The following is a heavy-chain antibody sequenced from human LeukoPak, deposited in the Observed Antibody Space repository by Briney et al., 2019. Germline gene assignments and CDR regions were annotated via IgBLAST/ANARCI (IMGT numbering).Heavy chain of an antibody. D-gene: IGHD3-22*01. Sequence: GGSLRLSCAASGFTFSSYAMSWVRQAPGKGLEWVSGISGSGGSTYYADSVKGRFTISRDNAKNSLYLRMNSLRAEDMALYYCAKATYYYDSSGLRGAFDIWGQGTMVTVSS. CDR2: ISGSGGST. CDR3: AKATYYYDSSGLRGAFDI. CDR1: GFTFSSYA. J-gene: IGHJ3*02. V-gene: IGHV3-23*01.